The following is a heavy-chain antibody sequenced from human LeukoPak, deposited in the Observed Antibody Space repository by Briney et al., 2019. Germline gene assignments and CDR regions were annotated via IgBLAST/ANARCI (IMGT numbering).Heavy chain of an antibody. D-gene: IGHD6-19*01. CDR1: GFTFDDYA. CDR3: AKVRSSGWVDAFDV. CDR2: VSWNSGSI. J-gene: IGHJ3*01. Sequence: GRSLRLSCAASGFTFDDYAMHWVRQAPGKGLEWVSGVSWNSGSIGYVDSVKGRFTISRDNAKNSLYLQMNSLRAEDTALYYCAKVRSSGWVDAFDVWGQGTMVTVSS. V-gene: IGHV3-9*01.